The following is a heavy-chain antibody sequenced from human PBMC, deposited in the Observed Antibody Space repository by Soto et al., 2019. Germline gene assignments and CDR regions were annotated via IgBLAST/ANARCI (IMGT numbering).Heavy chain of an antibody. CDR1: GDSITSNSYF. V-gene: IGHV4-39*01. J-gene: IGHJ4*02. CDR3: ARHFSVGYFDY. Sequence: SETLSLTCTVSGDSITSNSYFWAWMRQPPGKGLEWIGSIYYSGTTYYNPSLKSRVTIFVDRSKNQFSLKLSSVTAADTAVYYCARHFSVGYFDYWGQGALVTVSS. CDR2: IYYSGTT.